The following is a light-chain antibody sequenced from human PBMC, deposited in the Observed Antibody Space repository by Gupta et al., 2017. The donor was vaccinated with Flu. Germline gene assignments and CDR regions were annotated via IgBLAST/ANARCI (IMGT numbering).Light chain of an antibody. J-gene: IGKJ2*01. CDR1: QSIGSS. Sequence: IVLTQSPDFQSCTPKEKCTIHCRASQSIGSSLNWYQQKPEQSPKLLIKYASQYVSGVPSRFSGSGSGTDFTLTINSLEAEDAATYYCQQSSSLPFTFGQGTKLEIK. V-gene: IGKV6-21*01. CDR2: YAS. CDR3: QQSSSLPFT.